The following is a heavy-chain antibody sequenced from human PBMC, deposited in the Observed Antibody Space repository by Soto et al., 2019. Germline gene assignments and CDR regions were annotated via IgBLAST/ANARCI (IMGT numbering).Heavy chain of an antibody. CDR1: GASISGFY. Sequence: SETLSLTCTVSGASISGFYWSWIRKSAGKGLGWIGRIYATGTTDYNPSLKSRVMMSVDTSKKQFSLKLRSVTAADTAVYYCVRDGTKTLRDWFDPWGQGISVTVSS. CDR3: VRDGTKTLRDWFDP. D-gene: IGHD1-1*01. CDR2: IYATGTT. V-gene: IGHV4-4*07. J-gene: IGHJ5*02.